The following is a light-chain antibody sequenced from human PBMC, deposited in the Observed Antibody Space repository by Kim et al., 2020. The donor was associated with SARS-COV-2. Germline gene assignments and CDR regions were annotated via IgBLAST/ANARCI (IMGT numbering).Light chain of an antibody. Sequence: SYELTQPPSVSVSPGQTASITCSGDKLGDKYACWYQQKPGQSPVLVISQDRKRPSGIPERFSGSNSGNTATLTISGTQPMDEADYYCQSWDTSTVVFGGGTQPTVL. CDR3: QSWDTSTVV. J-gene: IGLJ2*01. CDR2: QDR. CDR1: KLGDKY. V-gene: IGLV3-1*01.